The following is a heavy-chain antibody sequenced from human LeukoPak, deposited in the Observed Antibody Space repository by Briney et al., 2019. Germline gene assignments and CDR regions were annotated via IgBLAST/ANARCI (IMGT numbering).Heavy chain of an antibody. J-gene: IGHJ4*02. CDR3: ARDLDYGDLFDY. Sequence: SGGSLRLPCAPSGFTFDDYPMHWVRQSPGRGLEWVSGISWNSGSIGYADSVKGRFTISRDNAKNSLHLQMNSLRAEDTAVYYCARDLDYGDLFDYWGQGTLVTVSS. V-gene: IGHV3-9*01. CDR2: ISWNSGSI. CDR1: GFTFDDYP. D-gene: IGHD4-17*01.